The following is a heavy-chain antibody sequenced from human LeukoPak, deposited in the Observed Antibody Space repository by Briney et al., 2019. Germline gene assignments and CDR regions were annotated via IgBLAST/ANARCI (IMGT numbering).Heavy chain of an antibody. CDR3: AREERDDFGANWFDP. CDR2: IGPNSGGT. Sequence: ASVKVSCKASGYTFTGYYMHWVRQAPGQGLEWMGWIGPNSGGTNYAQKFQGRVTMTRDTSISTAYMELGRLRSDDTAVYYCAREERDDFGANWFDPWGQGTLVTVSS. V-gene: IGHV1-2*02. J-gene: IGHJ5*02. D-gene: IGHD4/OR15-4a*01. CDR1: GYTFTGYY.